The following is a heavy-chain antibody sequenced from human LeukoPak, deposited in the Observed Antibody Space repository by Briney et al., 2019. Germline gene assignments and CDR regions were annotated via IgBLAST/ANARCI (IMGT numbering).Heavy chain of an antibody. CDR3: ARADKDGYGFFGFDY. D-gene: IGHD5-18*01. Sequence: GGSLRLSCAASGLAFDDYGTSWVRQAPGKGMEWVSGINWNCGSIGYADSVKSRFTISRDNDKNALYLQINSLRAEDTALYYCARADKDGYGFFGFDYWGQGTLVTVSS. CDR2: INWNCGSI. CDR1: GLAFDDYG. V-gene: IGHV3-20*04. J-gene: IGHJ4*02.